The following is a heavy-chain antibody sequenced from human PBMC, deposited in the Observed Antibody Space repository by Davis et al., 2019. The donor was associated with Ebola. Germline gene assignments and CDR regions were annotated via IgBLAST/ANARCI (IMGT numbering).Heavy chain of an antibody. Sequence: GESLKISCKASGYSSNTYWIGWVRQMPGKGLEWMGIIYPSDSHARYSPSFQGQVTISADKSISTAYLQWSSLKASDTAIYYCATQYEYAIYNWGQGTLVTVSS. CDR3: ATQYEYAIYN. CDR2: IYPSDSHA. J-gene: IGHJ4*02. D-gene: IGHD3-16*01. CDR1: GYSSNTYW. V-gene: IGHV5-51*01.